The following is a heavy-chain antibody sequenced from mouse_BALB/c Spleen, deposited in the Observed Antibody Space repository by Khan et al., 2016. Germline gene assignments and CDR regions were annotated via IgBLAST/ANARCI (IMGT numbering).Heavy chain of an antibody. V-gene: IGHV3-8*02. CDR3: GTYDGYLFAY. Sequence: EVQLQESGPSLVKPSQTLSLTCSVTGDSFTSGYWNWIRKFPGNKLEYMGYISHSGSTYYNPSLISRISITRDTSKTQYYLQLNSVTTEDTATYSCGTYDGYLFAYWGQGTTLTVSS. D-gene: IGHD2-3*01. CDR1: GDSFTSGY. J-gene: IGHJ2*01. CDR2: ISHSGST.